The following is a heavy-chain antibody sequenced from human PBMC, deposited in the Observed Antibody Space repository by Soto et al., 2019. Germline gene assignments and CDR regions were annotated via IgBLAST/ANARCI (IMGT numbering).Heavy chain of an antibody. CDR1: GFSLSTSRMC. V-gene: IGHV2-70*11. Sequence: SGPTLVTPTQTLPLTCTFSGFSLSTSRMCVNRIRQPPGKALEWLARIDSDHDKYYSTSLKSMHTISQDSSKTQVVLTMSYMDPVDTATYYCYRIRSGRFGSSWDIDYWGQRTLVTVSS. J-gene: IGHJ4*02. CDR3: YRIRSGRFGSSWDIDY. D-gene: IGHD6-13*01. CDR2: IDSDHDK.